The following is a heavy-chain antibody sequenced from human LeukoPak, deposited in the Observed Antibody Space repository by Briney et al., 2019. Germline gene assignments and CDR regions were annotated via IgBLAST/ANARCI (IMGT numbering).Heavy chain of an antibody. Sequence: GGSLRLSRAASGFTLCRYSIYWVRQAPEKGLEWISSISRSRSYIYYADTVKGRFTISRDNSKNTLYLQMNSLRTEDTAVYYCARAYYYGVPFDYWGQGTLVSVSS. J-gene: IGHJ4*02. CDR3: ARAYYYGVPFDY. V-gene: IGHV3-21*01. CDR2: ISRSRSYI. CDR1: GFTLCRYS. D-gene: IGHD3-22*01.